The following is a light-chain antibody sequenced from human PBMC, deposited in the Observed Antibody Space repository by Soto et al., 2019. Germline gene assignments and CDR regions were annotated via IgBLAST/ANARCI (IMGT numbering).Light chain of an antibody. CDR3: SSYAGSNTYV. Sequence: LTQPPSPSGSPGQSVTISCPGNSSDIGAYNYVSWYQQHPGKAPKLMIYEVNKRPSGVPDRFSGSKSGNTASLTVSGLQAEDETDYYCSSYAGSNTYVFGTGTKVTVL. V-gene: IGLV2-8*01. CDR2: EVN. CDR1: SSDIGAYNY. J-gene: IGLJ1*01.